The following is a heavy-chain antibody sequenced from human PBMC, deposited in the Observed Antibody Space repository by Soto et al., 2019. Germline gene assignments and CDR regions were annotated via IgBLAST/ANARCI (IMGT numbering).Heavy chain of an antibody. Sequence: QVQLVQSGAEVKKPGASVKVSCKASGYTFTSYDINWVRQATGQGLEWMGWMNPNSGNTGYAQKFQGRVTMTRNNYASTAYRELRSLRSEATAVDYCAKTIYGDNVDYWGQGTLVTVSS. J-gene: IGHJ4*02. D-gene: IGHD4-17*01. CDR1: GYTFTSYD. CDR3: AKTIYGDNVDY. V-gene: IGHV1-8*01. CDR2: MNPNSGNT.